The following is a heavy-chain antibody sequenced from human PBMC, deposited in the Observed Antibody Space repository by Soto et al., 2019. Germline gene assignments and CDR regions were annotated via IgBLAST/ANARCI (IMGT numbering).Heavy chain of an antibody. D-gene: IGHD1-26*01. CDR3: AKDTPASGSYKTGGFDY. CDR1: GFTFSSYA. V-gene: IGHV3-23*01. J-gene: IGHJ4*02. CDR2: ISGSGGST. Sequence: EVQLLESGGGLVLPGGSLRLSCTSSGFTFSSYAMSWVRQAPGKGLEWVSEISGSGGSTYYADSVKGRLTISRDNYKNXXYLQMNSLTAEDTAVYYCAKDTPASGSYKTGGFDYWGQGTLVTVSS.